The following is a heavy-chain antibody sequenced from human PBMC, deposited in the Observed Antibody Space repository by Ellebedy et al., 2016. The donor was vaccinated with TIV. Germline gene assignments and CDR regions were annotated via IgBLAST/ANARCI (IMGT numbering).Heavy chain of an antibody. Sequence: GESLKISCAASGFTFSTYGMHWVRQAPGKGVEWMAFTRSDGSKKYYADSVKGRITISRDNSENTLNLQMNSLRAEDPAVYYCAKGGVGVDDAFDIWGQGTMVTVSS. J-gene: IGHJ3*02. CDR3: AKGGVGVDDAFDI. CDR1: GFTFSTYG. CDR2: TRSDGSKK. D-gene: IGHD3-3*01. V-gene: IGHV3-30*02.